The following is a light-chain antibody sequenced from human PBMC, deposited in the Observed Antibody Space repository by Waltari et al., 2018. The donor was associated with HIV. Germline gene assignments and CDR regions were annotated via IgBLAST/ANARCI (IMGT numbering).Light chain of an antibody. V-gene: IGKV1-39*01. Sequence: GDRVTISCRASQTISTYLNWYQQKPGKAPKLLISGASSLQSGVPSRFSGGGFDTDFSLTISNLQPDDFATYYCQQSFSTLLTFGGGTKVEIK. CDR3: QQSFSTLLT. J-gene: IGKJ4*01. CDR1: QTISTY. CDR2: GAS.